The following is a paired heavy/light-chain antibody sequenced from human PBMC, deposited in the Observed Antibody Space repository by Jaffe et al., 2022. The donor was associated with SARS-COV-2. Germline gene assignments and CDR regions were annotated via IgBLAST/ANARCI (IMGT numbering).Heavy chain of an antibody. J-gene: IGHJ6*02. V-gene: IGHV1-3*01. D-gene: IGHD1-26*01. CDR3: ARALQWELRGMDV. CDR1: GYTFTNYA. Sequence: QVQLVQSGAEVRKPGASVKVSCKASGYTFTNYAVYWVRQAPGQGLEWMGWINVGNGNTRYSEKFQGRVSITTDTSASTAYMEVTGLRSEDTAVYYCARALQWELRGMDVWGQGTTVTVSS. CDR2: INVGNGNT.
Light chain of an antibody. CDR1: QSLLHNNGYNY. Sequence: DIVMTQSPLSLPVTPGEPASISCRSSQSLLHNNGYNYLDWYLQKPGQSPQLLIYLSSHRASGVPDRFSGSGSGTDFTLKISRVEAEDVGVYYCMQALQALQIPGDTFGPGTRVDI. CDR3: MQALQALQIPGDT. CDR2: LSS. J-gene: IGKJ3*01. V-gene: IGKV2-28*01.